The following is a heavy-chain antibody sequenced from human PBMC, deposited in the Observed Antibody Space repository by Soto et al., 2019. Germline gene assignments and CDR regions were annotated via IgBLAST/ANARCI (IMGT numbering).Heavy chain of an antibody. CDR2: IWSDGSNE. CDR3: ARERTVGENNHNYMDV. J-gene: IGHJ6*03. V-gene: IGHV3-33*01. D-gene: IGHD3-10*01. CDR1: EFTFSRHG. Sequence: GGSLRLSCAASEFTFSRHGMHWVRQAPGKGLQWVGVIWSDGSNERYADSVKGRFTISRDNSKNTLYLQMNSLRAEDTAVYYCARERTVGENNHNYMDVWGTGITVTVSS.